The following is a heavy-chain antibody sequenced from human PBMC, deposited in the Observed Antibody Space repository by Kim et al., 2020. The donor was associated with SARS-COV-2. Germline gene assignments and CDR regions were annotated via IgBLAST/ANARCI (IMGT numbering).Heavy chain of an antibody. Sequence: GGSLRLSCVASGFTFSNYGIHWVRQAPGKGLEWVAVMWYDGTNKDYIDSVKGRFTISRDNSKNTLYLQMDSLRAEDTAIYYCARDLVAHWNYVGTFDYWGQGTLVTVSS. CDR2: MWYDGTNK. V-gene: IGHV3-33*01. CDR3: ARDLVAHWNYVGTFDY. J-gene: IGHJ4*02. CDR1: GFTFSNYG. D-gene: IGHD1-7*01.